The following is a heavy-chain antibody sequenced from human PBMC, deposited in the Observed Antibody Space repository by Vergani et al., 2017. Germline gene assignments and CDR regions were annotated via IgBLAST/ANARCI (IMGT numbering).Heavy chain of an antibody. CDR1: GYSFTSYW. CDR2: IYPGDSDT. Sequence: EVQLVQSGAEVKKPGESLKISCKGSGYSFTSYWIGWVRQMPGKGLEWMGIIYPGDSDTRYSPSFQGQVTISADKSISTAYLQWSSLKASDTAMYYCARRLGPTVVTGEDDAFDIWGQGTMVTVSS. D-gene: IGHD4-23*01. J-gene: IGHJ3*02. V-gene: IGHV5-51*01. CDR3: ARRLGPTVVTGEDDAFDI.